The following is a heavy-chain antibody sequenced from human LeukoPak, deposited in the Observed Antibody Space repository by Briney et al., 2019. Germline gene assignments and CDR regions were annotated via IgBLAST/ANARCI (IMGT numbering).Heavy chain of an antibody. CDR3: ARGQGATIPFDY. J-gene: IGHJ4*02. CDR1: GFTFSSDG. Sequence: PGRSLRLSCAASGFTFSSDGMHGVRQAPGKGLEWVAVIWYDGSNKYYADSVKGRFTIYRDNSKNTLYLQMNSLRAEDAAVYYCARGQGATIPFDYWGQGTLVTVSS. V-gene: IGHV3-33*01. CDR2: IWYDGSNK. D-gene: IGHD5-12*01.